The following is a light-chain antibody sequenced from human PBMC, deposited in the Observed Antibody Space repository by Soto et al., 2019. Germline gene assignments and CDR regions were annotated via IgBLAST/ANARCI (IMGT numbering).Light chain of an antibody. CDR1: QSVSAN. J-gene: IGKJ1*01. V-gene: IGKV3-15*01. CDR2: GAS. CDR3: NQYKNWPPWT. Sequence: EIVMTQSPATLSVSPGERATLSCRASQSVSANLAWYQQKPGQAPRLLIYGASTRATGIPARFSGSGSGTEFCLTISSLQAEDFAVYSSNQYKNWPPWTFCQGTKVEIK.